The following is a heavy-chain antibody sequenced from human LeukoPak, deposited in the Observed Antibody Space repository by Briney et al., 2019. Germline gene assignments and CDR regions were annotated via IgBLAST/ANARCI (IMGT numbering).Heavy chain of an antibody. CDR2: MYYTGST. CDR3: ARHQYAGTHADY. CDR1: GGSIRSYY. V-gene: IGHV4-59*08. D-gene: IGHD2-2*01. J-gene: IGHJ4*02. Sequence: SETLSLTCTVSGGSIRSYYWSWIRQPPGKGLEWIGYMYYTGSTNYNPPLKSRVTISLDTSKNQFSLKLSSVTAADTAVYYCARHQYAGTHADYWGQGTLVTVSS.